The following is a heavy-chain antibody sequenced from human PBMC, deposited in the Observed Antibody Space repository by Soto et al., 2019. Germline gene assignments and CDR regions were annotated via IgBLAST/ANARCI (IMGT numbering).Heavy chain of an antibody. V-gene: IGHV4-59*08. CDR2: IYYSGST. CDR1: GGSISRYY. J-gene: IGHJ5*02. D-gene: IGHD2-21*01. CDR3: ARSLSAYCGGDCHGWFDP. Sequence: PSETLSLTCTVSGGSISRYYWSWIRQPPGKGLEWIGYIYYSGSTNYNPSLKSRVTISVDTSKNQFSLKLSSVTAADTAVYYCARSLSAYCGGDCHGWFDPWGQGTLVTVSS.